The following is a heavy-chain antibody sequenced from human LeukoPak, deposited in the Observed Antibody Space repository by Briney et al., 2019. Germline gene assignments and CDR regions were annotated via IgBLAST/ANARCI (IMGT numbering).Heavy chain of an antibody. Sequence: KPSDTLSLTRTVSGGPNNRYHWRWLRHPAGKGLEWIGRIYTSGSTNYNPSLKSQVTMSVDTSKNQFSLKLSSVTAADTAVYYCARDFCGGDCYHWYFDLWGRGTLVTVSS. J-gene: IGHJ2*01. CDR3: ARDFCGGDCYHWYFDL. V-gene: IGHV4-4*07. CDR1: GGPNNRYH. D-gene: IGHD2-21*02. CDR2: IYTSGST.